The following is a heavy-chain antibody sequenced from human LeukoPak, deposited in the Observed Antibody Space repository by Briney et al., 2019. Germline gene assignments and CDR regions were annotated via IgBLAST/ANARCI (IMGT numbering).Heavy chain of an antibody. CDR3: ARGPIYPRSGDYPNYYLDY. CDR1: GYTFTSYD. CDR2: MNPNSGVT. Sequence: ASVKVSCKASGYTFTSYDINWVRQASGQGLEWMGWMNPNSGVTGYAQKFQGRVSMTRDTSISTAYMELSSLRSEDTAVYYCARGPIYPRSGDYPNYYLDYWGQRTLVTVSS. V-gene: IGHV1-8*01. J-gene: IGHJ4*02. D-gene: IGHD3-22*01.